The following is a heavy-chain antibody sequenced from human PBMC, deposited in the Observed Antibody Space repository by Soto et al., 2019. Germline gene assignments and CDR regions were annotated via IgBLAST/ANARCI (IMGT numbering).Heavy chain of an antibody. CDR1: GGTFSSYP. CDR2: IIHIFGTA. D-gene: IGHD3-22*01. V-gene: IGHV1-69*13. CDR3: ARDGQPSPTYYYDSSGLTNYYYYGMDV. J-gene: IGHJ6*02. Sequence: SVKVSCKASGGTFSSYPISWVRQAPGQGLEWMGGIIHIFGTANYAQKFQGRVTITADESTSTAYMELSSLRSEDTAVYYCARDGQPSPTYYYDSSGLTNYYYYGMDVWGQGTTLTVSS.